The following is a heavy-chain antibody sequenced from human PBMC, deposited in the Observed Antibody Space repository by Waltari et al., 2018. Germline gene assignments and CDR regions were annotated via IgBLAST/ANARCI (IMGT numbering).Heavy chain of an antibody. Sequence: QVQLQESGPGLVKPSETLSLICAVSGYSISSGYYWGWIRQPPGKGLEWIANIYNGGSTYDNPDLKSRVTISGETTKNQCSLKVRSVTAADTAVDDCARNRPANRWGVVGYWGQGTLVTVSS. V-gene: IGHV4-38-2*01. CDR2: IYNGGST. J-gene: IGHJ4*02. CDR1: GYSISSGYY. CDR3: ARNRPANRWGVVGY. D-gene: IGHD2-15*01.